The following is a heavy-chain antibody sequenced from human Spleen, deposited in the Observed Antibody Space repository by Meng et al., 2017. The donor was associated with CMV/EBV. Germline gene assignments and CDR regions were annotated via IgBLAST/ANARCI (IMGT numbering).Heavy chain of an antibody. CDR1: GGSFNDYY. V-gene: IGHV4-34*01. CDR3: ARGTSYSGSYYLYYYGMDV. CDR2: INHSGST. D-gene: IGHD1-26*01. Sequence: SETLSLTCAVYGGSFNDYYWSWIRQPPGKGLEWIGEINHSGSTNYNPSLKSRVTISVDTSKNQFSLKLSSVTAADTAVYYCARGTSYSGSYYLYYYGMDVWGQGTTVTVSS. J-gene: IGHJ6*02.